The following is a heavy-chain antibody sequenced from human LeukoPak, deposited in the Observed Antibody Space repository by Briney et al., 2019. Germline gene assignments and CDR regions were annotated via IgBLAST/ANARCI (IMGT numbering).Heavy chain of an antibody. CDR3: ARDLYYDSMGY. J-gene: IGHJ4*02. V-gene: IGHV4-34*01. CDR1: GGSFSGYY. D-gene: IGHD3-22*01. Sequence: SETLSLTCAVYGGSFSGYYWSWIRQPPGKGLEWIGEINHSGSTNYNPSLKSRVTISVDTSKNQFSLKLSSVTAADTAVYYCARDLYYDSMGYWGQGTLVTASS. CDR2: INHSGST.